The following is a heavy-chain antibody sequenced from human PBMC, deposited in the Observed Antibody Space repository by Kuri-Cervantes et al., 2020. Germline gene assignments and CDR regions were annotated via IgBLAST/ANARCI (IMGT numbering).Heavy chain of an antibody. V-gene: IGHV1-2*04. CDR2: INPNSGGT. Sequence: ASVKVSCKASGYTFTGYYMHWVRQAPGQGLEWMGWINPNSGGTNYAQKFQGWVTTTRDTSISTAYMELSRLRSDDTAVYYCARAHGTEGSGSYPHETDFDYWSQGTLVTVSS. J-gene: IGHJ4*02. CDR3: ARAHGTEGSGSYPHETDFDY. D-gene: IGHD3-10*01. CDR1: GYTFTGYY.